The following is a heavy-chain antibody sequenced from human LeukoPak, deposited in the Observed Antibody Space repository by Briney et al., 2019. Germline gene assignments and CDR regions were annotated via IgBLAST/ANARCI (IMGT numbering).Heavy chain of an antibody. CDR1: GFTFSSYS. CDR2: ISSSSSTI. Sequence: PGGSLRLSCAASGFTFSSYSMNWVRQAPGKGLEWVSYISSSSSTIYYADSVKGRFTISRDNAKNSLYLQMNSLRAEDTAVYYCARCGTSHCYGPGVAYWGQGTLVTVSS. V-gene: IGHV3-48*01. J-gene: IGHJ4*02. D-gene: IGHD2-2*01. CDR3: ARCGTSHCYGPGVAY.